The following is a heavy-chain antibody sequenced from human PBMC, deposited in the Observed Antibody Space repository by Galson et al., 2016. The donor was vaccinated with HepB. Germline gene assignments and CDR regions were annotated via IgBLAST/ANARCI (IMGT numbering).Heavy chain of an antibody. J-gene: IGHJ6*02. CDR2: INPSGGST. CDR3: ARDDYLLRFQYGMDV. CDR1: GCTFTSYY. Sequence: SVKVSCKASGCTFTSYYMHWVRQAPGQGLEWMGIINPSGGSTSYAQKFQGRVTMTRDTSTSTVYMELSSLRSEDTAVYYCARDDYLLRFQYGMDVWGQGTTVTVSS. D-gene: IGHD4/OR15-4a*01. V-gene: IGHV1-46*01.